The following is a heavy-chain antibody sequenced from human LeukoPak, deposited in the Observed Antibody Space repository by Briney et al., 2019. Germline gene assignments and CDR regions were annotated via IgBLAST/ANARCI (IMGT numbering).Heavy chain of an antibody. V-gene: IGHV1-18*01. J-gene: IGHJ4*02. CDR2: ISAYNGNT. CDR3: ARDGPVGSSSSSY. D-gene: IGHD6-6*01. CDR1: GXTFTSYG. Sequence: KAXGXTFTSYGISXARQAPGQGLEWMGWISAYNGNTNYAQKLQGRVTMTTDTSTSTAYMELRSLRSDDTAVYYCARDGPVGSSSSSYWGQGTLVTVSS.